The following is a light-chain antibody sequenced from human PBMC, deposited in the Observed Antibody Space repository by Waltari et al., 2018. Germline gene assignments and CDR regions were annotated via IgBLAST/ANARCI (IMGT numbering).Light chain of an antibody. J-gene: IGKJ1*01. CDR2: GAS. CDR3: QQYVSLPGT. V-gene: IGKV3-20*01. Sequence: DIVLTHSPGTLSLSPGDTPLLSCRARQSVGKYLALYQQTPGQAPRLLIFGASSRATGIPDRFSGSWSGTDLSLTISRVEPEDFAVYYCQQYVSLPGTFGQGTKVEIE. CDR1: QSVGKY.